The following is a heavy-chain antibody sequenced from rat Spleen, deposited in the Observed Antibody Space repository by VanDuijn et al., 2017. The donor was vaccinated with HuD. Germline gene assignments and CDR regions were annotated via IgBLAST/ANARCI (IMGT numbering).Heavy chain of an antibody. CDR1: GFTFNNYW. CDR3: ARPNYGYPFAY. D-gene: IGHD1-11*01. J-gene: IGHJ3*01. Sequence: EVQLVESGGGLVQPGRSLKLSCVASGFTFNNYWMTWIRQAPGKGLEWVATISYDGSGTFYRDSVKGRFTISRDNARSTLYLQMDSLRSEDTATYYCARPNYGYPFAYWGQGTLVTVSS. CDR2: ISYDGSGT. V-gene: IGHV5-31*01.